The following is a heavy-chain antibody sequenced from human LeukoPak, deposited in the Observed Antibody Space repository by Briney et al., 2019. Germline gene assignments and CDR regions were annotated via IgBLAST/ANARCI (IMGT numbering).Heavy chain of an antibody. CDR3: ARHPAQITIFGVVTESLFDY. J-gene: IGHJ4*02. CDR2: FSHNVGT. V-gene: IGHV4-39*01. CDR1: GGSISSSGYY. D-gene: IGHD3-3*01. Sequence: SETLSLTCTVSGGSISSSGYYWGWIRQPPGMGLEWIGSFSHNVGTYYNPSLESRVTISVDTSKNQFSLKLSSVTAADTAVYYCARHPAQITIFGVVTESLFDYWGQGTLVTVSS.